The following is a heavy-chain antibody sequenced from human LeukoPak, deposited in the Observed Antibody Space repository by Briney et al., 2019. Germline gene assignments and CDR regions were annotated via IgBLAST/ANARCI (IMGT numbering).Heavy chain of an antibody. V-gene: IGHV3-30*02. CDR3: AKCLEHFDGFDY. D-gene: IGHD3-9*01. CDR1: GFTFSSYG. Sequence: GGSLRLSCAASGFTFSSYGMHWVRQAPGKGLEWVAFIRCDGSNKYYADSVKGRFTISRDNSKNTLYLQMNSLRAEDTAVYSCAKCLEHFDGFDYWGQGTLVTVSS. J-gene: IGHJ4*02. CDR2: IRCDGSNK.